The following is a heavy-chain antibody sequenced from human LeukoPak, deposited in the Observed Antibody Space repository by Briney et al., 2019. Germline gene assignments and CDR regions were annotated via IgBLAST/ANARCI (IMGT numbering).Heavy chain of an antibody. D-gene: IGHD3-22*01. CDR3: AHSLEGTIVAPFDY. CDR1: GFSLSTSGVG. Sequence: SGPTLVKPTQTLTLTCSFSGFSLSTSGVGVGWIRQPPGKALEWLALISWNDDKRYSPSLRSRLTITKDTSKNQVVLTMTSMDPVDTATHYCAHSLEGTIVAPFDYWGQGTLVTVSS. CDR2: ISWNDDK. V-gene: IGHV2-5*01. J-gene: IGHJ4*02.